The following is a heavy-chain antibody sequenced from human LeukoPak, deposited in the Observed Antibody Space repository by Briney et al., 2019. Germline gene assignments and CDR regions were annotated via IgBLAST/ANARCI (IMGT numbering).Heavy chain of an antibody. CDR2: IIPIFGTA. Sequence: GASVKVSCKASGGTFSSYAISWVRQAPGQGLEWMGGIIPIFGTANYAQKFQGRVTITTDESTSTAYMELSSLRSEDTAVYYCARLKGPWCSSTSCTTYDYYYMDVWGKGTTVTVSS. CDR1: GGTFSSYA. CDR3: ARLKGPWCSSTSCTTYDYYYMDV. D-gene: IGHD2-2*01. V-gene: IGHV1-69*05. J-gene: IGHJ6*03.